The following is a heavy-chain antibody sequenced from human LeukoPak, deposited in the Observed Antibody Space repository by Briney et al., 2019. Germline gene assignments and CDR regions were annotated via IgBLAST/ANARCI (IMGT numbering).Heavy chain of an antibody. CDR2: ISSSSSYI. CDR3: ASKRSGVYNC. V-gene: IGHV3-21*01. Sequence: PGGSLRLSCAASGFTFSSYSMNWVRQAPGKGLEWVSSISSSSSYIYYADSVKGRFTISRDNAKNSLYLPMNSLRAEGTAVYYCASKRSGVYNCWGQGTLVPVSS. D-gene: IGHD3-10*01. CDR1: GFTFSSYS. J-gene: IGHJ4*02.